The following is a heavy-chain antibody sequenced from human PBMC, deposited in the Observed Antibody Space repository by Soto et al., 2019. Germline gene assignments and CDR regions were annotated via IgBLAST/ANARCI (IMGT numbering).Heavy chain of an antibody. CDR3: ARGVEMATVLLDY. D-gene: IGHD4-4*01. CDR2: IYYSGST. CDR1: GGSISSYY. Sequence: PSETLSLTCTVSGGSISSYYWSWIRQPPGKGLEWIGYIYYSGSTNYNPSLKSRVTISVDTSKNQFSLKLSSVTAADTAVYYCARGVEMATVLLDYWGQGTLVTVSS. V-gene: IGHV4-59*01. J-gene: IGHJ4*02.